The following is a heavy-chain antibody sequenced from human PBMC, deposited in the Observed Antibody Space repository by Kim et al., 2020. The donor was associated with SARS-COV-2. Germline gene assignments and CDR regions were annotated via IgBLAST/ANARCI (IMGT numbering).Heavy chain of an antibody. CDR3: AKSAGSGSHYRPSHIDS. V-gene: IGHV3-43*01. CDR1: GFAFDDYP. Sequence: GGSLRLSCAASGFAFDDYPMHWVRQAPGKGLEWISLISWDAGYTYYAESRRGRFTISRDNSESSLYLQLNSLRSEDTAVYYCAKSAGSGSHYRPSHIDSWGQGTLVTVSS. CDR2: ISWDAGYT. D-gene: IGHD3-10*01. J-gene: IGHJ4*02.